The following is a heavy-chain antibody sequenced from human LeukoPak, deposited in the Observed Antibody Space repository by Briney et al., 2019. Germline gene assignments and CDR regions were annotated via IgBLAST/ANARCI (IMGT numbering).Heavy chain of an antibody. Sequence: GGSLRLSCAASGFTFDDYTMHWVRQAPGKGLEWVAFIPFDGTNVYYADSVRGRFTISRDNSKNRLYLQMNSLRPEDTAVYYSAKGAQQLLPWGTFDIWGQGTMVTVSP. CDR1: GFTFDDYT. CDR3: AKGAQQLLPWGTFDI. CDR2: IPFDGTNV. V-gene: IGHV3-30*02. D-gene: IGHD2-15*01. J-gene: IGHJ3*02.